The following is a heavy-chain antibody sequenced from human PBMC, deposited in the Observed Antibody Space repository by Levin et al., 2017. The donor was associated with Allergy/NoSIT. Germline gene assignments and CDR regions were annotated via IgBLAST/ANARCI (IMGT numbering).Heavy chain of an antibody. CDR3: ARDAARHSKYSSSWYNYYGMDV. J-gene: IGHJ6*02. CDR1: GFTFSSYA. D-gene: IGHD6-13*01. Sequence: GESLKISCAASGFTFSSYAMHWVRQVQGKGLERVAVISYDGSNKYYADSVKGRFTISRDNSKNTLYLQMNSLRAEDTAVYYCARDAARHSKYSSSWYNYYGMDVWGQGTTVTVSS. CDR2: ISYDGSNK. V-gene: IGHV3-30*04.